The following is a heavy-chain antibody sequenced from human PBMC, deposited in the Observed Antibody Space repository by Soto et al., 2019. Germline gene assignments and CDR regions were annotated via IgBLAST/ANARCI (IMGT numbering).Heavy chain of an antibody. CDR3: ARDEGYYDFWSGPGDDAFDI. V-gene: IGHV1-69*04. J-gene: IGHJ3*02. D-gene: IGHD3-3*01. CDR2: IIPILGIA. Sequence: SVKVSCKSSGGTFSSYTISWVRQAPGQGLEWMGRIIPILGIANYAQKFQGRVTITADKSTSTAYMELSSLRSEDTAVYYCARDEGYYDFWSGPGDDAFDIWGQGTMVTVSS. CDR1: GGTFSSYT.